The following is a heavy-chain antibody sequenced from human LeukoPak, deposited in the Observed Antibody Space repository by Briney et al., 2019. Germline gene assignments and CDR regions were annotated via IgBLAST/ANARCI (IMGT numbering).Heavy chain of an antibody. CDR2: ISGSGGGT. V-gene: IGHV3-23*01. CDR3: AKGGVRGYSYGYLDY. CDR1: GFTFNTYS. Sequence: GGSLRLSCAASGFTFNTYSMNWARQAPGKGLEWVSTISGSGGGTYYADSVKGRFTISRDNSKNTVYLQMNRLRAEDTAVYYCAKGGVRGYSYGYLDYWGQGTLVTVSS. J-gene: IGHJ4*02. D-gene: IGHD5-18*01.